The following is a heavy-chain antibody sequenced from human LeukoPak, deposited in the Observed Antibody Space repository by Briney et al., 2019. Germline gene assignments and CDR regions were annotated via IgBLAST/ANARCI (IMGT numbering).Heavy chain of an antibody. CDR1: GYSFTNNR. CDR2: IYPADSDT. D-gene: IGHD6-6*01. V-gene: IGHV5-51*01. CDR3: ARIASYSSSHEFDY. Sequence: GESLKISCEASGYSFTNNRIAWVRQMPGKGLEWMGIIYPADSDTTYSPSFQGQVTISADRSFSTAYLRWNSLKASDTAMYYCARIASYSSSHEFDYWGQGTLVTVSS. J-gene: IGHJ4*02.